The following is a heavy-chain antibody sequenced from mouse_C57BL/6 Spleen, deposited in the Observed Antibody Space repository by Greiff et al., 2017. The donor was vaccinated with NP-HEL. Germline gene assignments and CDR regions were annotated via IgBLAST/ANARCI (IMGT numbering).Heavy chain of an antibody. CDR3: AKSHNYYFDY. D-gene: IGHD1-3*01. V-gene: IGHV1-61*01. CDR2: IYPSDSET. CDR1: GYTFTSYW. J-gene: IGHJ2*01. Sequence: VQLQQPGAELVRPGSSVKLSCKASGYTFTSYWMDWVKQRPGQGLEWIGNIYPSDSETHYNQKFKDKATLTVDKSSSTAYMQLSSLTSEDSAVYYCAKSHNYYFDYWGQGTTLTVSS.